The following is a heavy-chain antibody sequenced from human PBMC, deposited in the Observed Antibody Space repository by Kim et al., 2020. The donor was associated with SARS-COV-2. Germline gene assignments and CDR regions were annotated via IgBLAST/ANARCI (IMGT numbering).Heavy chain of an antibody. CDR2: GGRT. D-gene: IGHD3-22*01. CDR3: ARGDYYSY. J-gene: IGHJ4*02. V-gene: IGHV3-74*01. Sequence: GGRTAYGESVKGRFTVSRDNAKNTLYLRMDSLRAEDTAVYYCARGDYYSYWGQGTLVTVSS.